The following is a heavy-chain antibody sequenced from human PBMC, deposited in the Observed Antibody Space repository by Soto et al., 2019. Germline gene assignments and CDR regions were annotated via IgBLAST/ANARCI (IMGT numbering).Heavy chain of an antibody. CDR1: GHTFTGDH. J-gene: IGHJ4*02. V-gene: IGHV1-2*02. CDR2: IDLDNDNR. CDR3: GLEPTGTGGFDY. Sequence: GASVKVSCKASGHTFTGDHMHWMRQAPGQGLEWMGYIDLDNDNRAYAQKFQGRVTTTRDTSITTVYMDLSGLRSDDTAVYYCGLEPTGTGGFDYWGQGTLVTVSS. D-gene: IGHD7-27*01.